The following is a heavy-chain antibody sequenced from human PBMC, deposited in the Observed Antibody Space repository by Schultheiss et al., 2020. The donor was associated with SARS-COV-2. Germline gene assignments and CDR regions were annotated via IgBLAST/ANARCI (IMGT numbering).Heavy chain of an antibody. D-gene: IGHD3-3*01. Sequence: SETLSLTCTVSDGFISSGDYYWSWVRQHPGKGLEWIGNIYYSGSTYYNPSLESRVSFSVDASKNHFSLKLSSVTAADSAVYFCVSNENHDFWSAYVWGQGTTVTVSS. CDR2: IYYSGST. V-gene: IGHV4-31*03. J-gene: IGHJ6*02. CDR3: VSNENHDFWSAYV. CDR1: DGFISSGDYY.